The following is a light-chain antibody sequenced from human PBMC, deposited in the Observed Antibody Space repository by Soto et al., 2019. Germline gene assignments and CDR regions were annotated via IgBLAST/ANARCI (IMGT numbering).Light chain of an antibody. CDR3: GTWDTSLSAGV. V-gene: IGLV1-51*01. J-gene: IGLJ3*02. Sequence: QSVLTQPPSVSAAPGQKATIACSGSSSNIGRNFVSWYQQLPGTAPKLLIYDNDRRPSGIPDRFSGSKSGTSATLGITGLQTGDEADYYCGTWDTSLSAGVFGGGTQLTVL. CDR1: SSNIGRNF. CDR2: DND.